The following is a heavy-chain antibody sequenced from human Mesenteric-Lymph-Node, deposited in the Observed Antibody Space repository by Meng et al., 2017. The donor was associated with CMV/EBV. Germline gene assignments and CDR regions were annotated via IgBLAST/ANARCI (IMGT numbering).Heavy chain of an antibody. CDR3: ARDHSSSQFDY. D-gene: IGHD6-6*01. Sequence: GESLKISCAAAGLSLGDYWMSWVRQGPGERLEWVADIKPDGSTKYYAASVKGRFTISRDNAKNSLYLQMNSLRAEDTAVYYCARDHSSSQFDYWGQGTLVTVSS. CDR1: GLSLGDYW. CDR2: IKPDGSTK. V-gene: IGHV3-7*01. J-gene: IGHJ4*02.